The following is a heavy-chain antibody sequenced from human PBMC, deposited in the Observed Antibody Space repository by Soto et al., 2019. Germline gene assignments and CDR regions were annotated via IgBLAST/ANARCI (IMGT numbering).Heavy chain of an antibody. CDR2: IIPIFGTA. D-gene: IGHD2-2*01. CDR1: GGAFSSYA. V-gene: IGHV1-69*06. J-gene: IGHJ6*02. Sequence: SVEVSCKASGGAFSSYAISWVLQAPGEGLEWMGGIIPIFGTANYAQKFQGRVTITADKSTSTAYMELSSLRSEDTAVYYCARATGYCGSTSCYDAYYYGMDVWGQGTTVTVSS. CDR3: ARATGYCGSTSCYDAYYYGMDV.